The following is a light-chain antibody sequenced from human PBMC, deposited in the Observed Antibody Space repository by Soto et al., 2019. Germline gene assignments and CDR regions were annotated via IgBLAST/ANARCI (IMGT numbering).Light chain of an antibody. CDR2: LDSDGSH. V-gene: IGLV4-69*01. J-gene: IGLJ2*01. CDR1: SGHSSYA. Sequence: QLVLTQSPSASASLGASVKLTCTLSSGHSSYAIAWHQQQPEKGPRYLMKLDSDGSHTKGDAIPDRFSGSSSGAERYLTISSLQSEDEADDYCQTWGTGIHVVFGGGTKVTVL. CDR3: QTWGTGIHVV.